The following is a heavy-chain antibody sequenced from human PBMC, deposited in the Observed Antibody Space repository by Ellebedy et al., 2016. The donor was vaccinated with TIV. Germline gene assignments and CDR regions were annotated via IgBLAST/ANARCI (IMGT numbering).Heavy chain of an antibody. J-gene: IGHJ6*02. V-gene: IGHV3-30*18. CDR1: GFTFSNYA. Sequence: GESLKISXAASGFTFSNYAIHWVRQAPGKGLEWVAFISYDGADKYYADSVKGRLTISRDNSKNTMYLHMDRVRVEDTAVYYCAKGATPWAYSYHVDVWGQGTTVTVSS. D-gene: IGHD3-22*01. CDR2: ISYDGADK. CDR3: AKGATPWAYSYHVDV.